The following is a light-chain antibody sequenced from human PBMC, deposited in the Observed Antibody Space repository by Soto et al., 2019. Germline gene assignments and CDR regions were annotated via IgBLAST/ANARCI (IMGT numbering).Light chain of an antibody. Sequence: QSVLTQPASVSGSPGQSITISCTGTSSDVGGYNYVSWYQQHPGKAPKLMIYDVSNRPSGVSNRFSGSKSGNTASLTISGLQAEDEDDYYCSSDTSSSTYVFGTGTKLTVL. CDR3: SSDTSSSTYV. V-gene: IGLV2-14*01. CDR1: SSDVGGYNY. J-gene: IGLJ1*01. CDR2: DVS.